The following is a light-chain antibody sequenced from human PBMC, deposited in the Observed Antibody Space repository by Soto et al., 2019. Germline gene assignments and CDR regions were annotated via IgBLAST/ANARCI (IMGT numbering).Light chain of an antibody. CDR1: SSDVGGYNY. V-gene: IGLV2-8*01. CDR3: SSHAGSTNYMV. CDR2: EVS. Sequence: QSALTQPPAASGSPGQSVTISCTGTSSDVGGYNYVSWYQQHPGKAPKLMMYEVSRRPSGVPDRFSGSKSGNTASLTVSGLQAEDEADYHCSSHAGSTNYMVFGGGTKLTVL. J-gene: IGLJ3*02.